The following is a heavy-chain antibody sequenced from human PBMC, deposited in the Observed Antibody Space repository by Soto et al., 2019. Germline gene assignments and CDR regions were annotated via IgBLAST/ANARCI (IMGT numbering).Heavy chain of an antibody. D-gene: IGHD3-10*01. V-gene: IGHV3-21*01. Sequence: PGGSLRLSCAASGFTFSSYSMNWVRQAPGKGLERVSSISSSSSYIYYADSVKGRFTISRDNAKNSLYLQMNSLRAEDTAVYYCARSPPSPGYYYYYYMDVWGKGTTVTVSS. CDR3: ARSPPSPGYYYYYYMDV. CDR2: ISSSSSYI. J-gene: IGHJ6*03. CDR1: GFTFSSYS.